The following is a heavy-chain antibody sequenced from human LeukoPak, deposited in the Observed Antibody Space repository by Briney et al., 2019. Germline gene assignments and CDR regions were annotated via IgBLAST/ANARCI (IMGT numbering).Heavy chain of an antibody. CDR1: GFTFSSYG. CDR2: IRYDGSNK. Sequence: GGSLRLSCAASGFTFSSYGMHWVRQAPGKGLEWVAFIRYDGSNKYYADSVKVRSTISRVNSKNTLYLQMNSLRAEDTAVYYCASEGILEWLSSDYWGQGTLVTVSS. V-gene: IGHV3-30*02. CDR3: ASEGILEWLSSDY. J-gene: IGHJ4*02. D-gene: IGHD3-3*01.